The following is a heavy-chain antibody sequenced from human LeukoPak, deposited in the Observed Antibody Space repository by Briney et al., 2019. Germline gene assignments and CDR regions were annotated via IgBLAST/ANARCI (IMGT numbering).Heavy chain of an antibody. V-gene: IGHV3-53*01. CDR2: IKSDGTT. CDR3: ARLRRGY. CDR1: GLTVTSNH. J-gene: IGHJ4*02. Sequence: GGSLILSCAASGLTVTSNHMSWVRQAPGKGLEWVSLIKSDGTTEYADSVKGRFTISSDNSKNTLFLQMNSLRVEDTAVYYCARLRRGYWGRGTPVTVSS.